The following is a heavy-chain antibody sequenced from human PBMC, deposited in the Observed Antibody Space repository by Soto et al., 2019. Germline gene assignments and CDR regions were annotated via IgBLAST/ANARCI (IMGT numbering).Heavy chain of an antibody. Sequence: QVHLVQSGAEVKKPGASVKVSCKGSGYGFTTYGITWVRQAPGQGLEWMAWISAHNGNTNYAQKVQGRVTVTRDTSTSTAYMELRSLRYDDTAVYYCERGRYGDYWGQGARVTVSS. CDR1: GYGFTTYG. J-gene: IGHJ4*02. CDR2: ISAHNGNT. V-gene: IGHV1-18*01. D-gene: IGHD1-1*01. CDR3: ERGRYGDY.